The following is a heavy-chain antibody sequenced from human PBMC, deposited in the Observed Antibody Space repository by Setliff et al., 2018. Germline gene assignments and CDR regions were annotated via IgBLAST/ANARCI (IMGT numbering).Heavy chain of an antibody. J-gene: IGHJ4*02. Sequence: GGSLRLSCAASGFTFSSYWMSWVRQAPGKGLEWVANIKQDGSERNYVDAVRGRFTVSRDNARNLLYLQMNSLRVDDTAVYYCSSYLVSWGQGALVTVSS. CDR3: SSYLVS. V-gene: IGHV3-7*01. CDR1: GFTFSSYW. D-gene: IGHD2-21*01. CDR2: IKQDGSER.